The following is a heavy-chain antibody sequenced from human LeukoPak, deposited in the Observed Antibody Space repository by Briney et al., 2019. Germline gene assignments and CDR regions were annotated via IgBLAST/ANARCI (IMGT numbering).Heavy chain of an antibody. J-gene: IGHJ4*02. CDR2: ISGSGGST. CDR3: AKDPPAVVVVAAHTFDY. CDR1: GFTFSSYA. D-gene: IGHD2-15*01. V-gene: IGHV3-23*01. Sequence: PGGSLRLSCAASGFTFSSYAMSWVRQAPGKGLEWVSAISGSGGSTYYADSVKGRFTISRDNSKNTLYLQMNSLRAEDTAVYYCAKDPPAVVVVAAHTFDYWGQGTLVTVSS.